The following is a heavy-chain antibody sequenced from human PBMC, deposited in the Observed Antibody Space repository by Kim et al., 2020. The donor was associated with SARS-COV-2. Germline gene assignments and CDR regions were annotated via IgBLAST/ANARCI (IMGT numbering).Heavy chain of an antibody. CDR2: INPSNGNT. Sequence: ASVKVSCKASGYTFTTFYLHWVRQAPGQGLEWMAIINPSNGNTDYAQKFQGRVTVTRDTSTSTVYMEVRSLRSEDTGVYFCARDPAPTGTWYFDLWGRGTLVTVSS. CDR3: ARDPAPTGTWYFDL. CDR1: GYTFTTFY. J-gene: IGHJ2*01. V-gene: IGHV1-46*01. D-gene: IGHD3-10*01.